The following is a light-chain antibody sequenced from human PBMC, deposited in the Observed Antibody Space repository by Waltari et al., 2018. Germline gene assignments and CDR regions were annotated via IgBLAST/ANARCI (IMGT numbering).Light chain of an antibody. CDR1: QSVLYSSNNTNY. Sequence: DIVMTQSPDPLAVSLGERATINCKSSQSVLYSSNNTNYLAWYQQKPGQPPKLLMYWASTRESGVPDRFSGSGSGTDFTLTISSLQAEDVAVYYCQQYYSTPFTFGPGTKVDIK. CDR3: QQYYSTPFT. V-gene: IGKV4-1*01. J-gene: IGKJ3*01. CDR2: WAS.